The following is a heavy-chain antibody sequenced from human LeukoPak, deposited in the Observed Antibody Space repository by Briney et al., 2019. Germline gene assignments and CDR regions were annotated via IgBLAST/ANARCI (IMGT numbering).Heavy chain of an antibody. J-gene: IGHJ4*02. D-gene: IGHD3-16*02. V-gene: IGHV1-18*01. Sequence: GASVKVSCKASGYTFTSYGISWVRQAPGQGLEWMGWISAYNGNTNYAQKLQGRATMTTDTSTSTAYMELRSLRSDDTAVYYCARELMITFGGVIVPLDYWGQGTLVTVSS. CDR2: ISAYNGNT. CDR3: ARELMITFGGVIVPLDY. CDR1: GYTFTSYG.